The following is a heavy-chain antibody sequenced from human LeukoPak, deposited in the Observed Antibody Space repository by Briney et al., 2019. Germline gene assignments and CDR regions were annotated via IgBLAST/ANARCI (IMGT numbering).Heavy chain of an antibody. J-gene: IGHJ3*02. Sequence: PSETLSLTCAVYGGSFSGYYWSWIRQPPGKGLEWIGEINHSGSTNYNPSLKSRVTISVDTSKNQFSLKLSSVTAADTAVYYCARAGRYCSSTSCYLGPRLGAFDIWGQGTMVTVSS. CDR3: ARAGRYCSSTSCYLGPRLGAFDI. CDR2: INHSGST. V-gene: IGHV4-34*01. D-gene: IGHD2-2*01. CDR1: GGSFSGYY.